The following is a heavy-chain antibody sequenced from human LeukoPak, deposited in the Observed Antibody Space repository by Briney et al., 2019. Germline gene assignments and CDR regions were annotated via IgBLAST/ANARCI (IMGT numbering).Heavy chain of an antibody. Sequence: SETLSLTCAVYGGSFSGYYWSWIRQPPGKGLEWIGEINHSGSTNYNPSLKSRVTISIDTPKTQFSLKLTSVTAADTAVYYCARSIVVVTAIWFGEERIFDYWGQGILVTVSS. V-gene: IGHV4-34*01. D-gene: IGHD2-21*02. CDR2: INHSGST. CDR3: ARSIVVVTAIWFGEERIFDY. J-gene: IGHJ4*02. CDR1: GGSFSGYY.